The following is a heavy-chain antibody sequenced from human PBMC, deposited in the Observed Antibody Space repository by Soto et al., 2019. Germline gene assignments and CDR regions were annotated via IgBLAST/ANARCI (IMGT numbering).Heavy chain of an antibody. CDR2: IFYLGSS. J-gene: IGHJ5*02. CDR3: ARHSLALRKNNWFDP. CDR1: GDSIINSDFY. V-gene: IGHV4-39*01. D-gene: IGHD3-3*02. Sequence: LSLTCTVSGDSIINSDFYWGWVRQPPGKGLEWIGSIFYLGSSYYNPSLKSRVTMSVDTSKNQFSLRLRSVTAADTALYFCARHSLALRKNNWFDPWGQGIMVTVSS.